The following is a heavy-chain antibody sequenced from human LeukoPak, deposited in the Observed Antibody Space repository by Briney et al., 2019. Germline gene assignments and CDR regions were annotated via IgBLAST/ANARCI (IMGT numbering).Heavy chain of an antibody. D-gene: IGHD2-2*01. J-gene: IGHJ4*02. Sequence: GGSLRLSXAASGFTFSSYGMHWVRQAPGKGLEWVAFIRYDGSNKYYADSVKGRFTISRDNSKNTLYLQMNSLRAEDTAVYYCAKDGDCSSTSCYPGYFDYWGQGTLVAVSS. CDR1: GFTFSSYG. CDR3: AKDGDCSSTSCYPGYFDY. V-gene: IGHV3-30*02. CDR2: IRYDGSNK.